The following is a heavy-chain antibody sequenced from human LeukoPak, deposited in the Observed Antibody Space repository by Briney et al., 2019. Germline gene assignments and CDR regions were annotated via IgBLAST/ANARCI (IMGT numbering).Heavy chain of an antibody. CDR1: GGTFSSYA. D-gene: IGHD6-6*01. CDR2: VIPIFGTA. Sequence: SVKVSCKASGGTFSSYAISWVRQAPGQGLEWMGGVIPIFGTANYAQKFQGRVTITADESTSTAYMELSSLRSEDTAVYYCARVAARSYYYYYYMDVWGKGTTVTVSS. J-gene: IGHJ6*03. CDR3: ARVAARSYYYYYYMDV. V-gene: IGHV1-69*01.